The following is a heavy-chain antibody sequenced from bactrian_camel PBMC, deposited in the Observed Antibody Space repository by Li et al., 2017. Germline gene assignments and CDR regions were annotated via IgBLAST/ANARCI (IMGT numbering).Heavy chain of an antibody. D-gene: IGHD4*01. J-gene: IGHJ4*01. CDR2: IAGDGRT. Sequence: VQLVESGGGSVQAGGSLRLSCAASAYAIHGSFCMGWFRQAPGKEREAVAAIAGDGRTDYADSVKGRFSVSRDNTKNTLYLQMNSLKPEDTAMYYCAKSAYSDYDYNYWGQGTQVTVS. CDR1: AYAIHGSF. CDR3: AKSAYSDYDYNY. V-gene: IGHV3S55*01.